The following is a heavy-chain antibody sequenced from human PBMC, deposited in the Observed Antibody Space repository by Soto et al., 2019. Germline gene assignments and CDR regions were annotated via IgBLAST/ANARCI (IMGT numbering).Heavy chain of an antibody. CDR3: VRYSSGWYRFDY. CDR1: GGSISSGGYY. Sequence: PSETLSLTCTVSGGSISSGGYYWSWIRQHPGKGLEWIGYIYYSGSTYYNPSLKSRVTISVDTSKNQFSLKLSSVTAADTAVYYCVRYSSGWYRFDYWGQGTLVTVSS. V-gene: IGHV4-31*03. J-gene: IGHJ4*02. CDR2: IYYSGST. D-gene: IGHD6-19*01.